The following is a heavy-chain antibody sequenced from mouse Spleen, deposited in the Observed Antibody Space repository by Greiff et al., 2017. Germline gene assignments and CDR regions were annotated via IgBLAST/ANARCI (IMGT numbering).Heavy chain of an antibody. V-gene: IGHV5-12-1*01. CDR2: ISSGGGST. CDR3: ARVGVRRPAWFAY. J-gene: IGHJ3*01. Sequence: EVQGVESGGGLVKLGGSLKLSCAASGFTFSSYYMSWVRQTPEKRLEWVATISSGGGSTYYPDSVKGRFTISRDNAKNTLYLQMSSLNSEDTAVYYCARVGVRRPAWFAYWGQGTLVTVSA. D-gene: IGHD2-14*01. CDR1: GFTFSSYY.